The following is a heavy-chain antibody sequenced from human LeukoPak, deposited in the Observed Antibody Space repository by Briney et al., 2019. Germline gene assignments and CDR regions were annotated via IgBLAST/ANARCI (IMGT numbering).Heavy chain of an antibody. D-gene: IGHD2-21*01. V-gene: IGHV3-30*18. Sequence: GRSLRLSCAASGFTFSSYGMHWVRQAPGKGLEWAAVISYDGSNKYYADSVKGRFTISRDNSKNTLYLQMNSLRAEDTAVYYCAKDQGLANMDVWGQGTTVTVSS. CDR2: ISYDGSNK. CDR3: AKDQGLANMDV. J-gene: IGHJ6*02. CDR1: GFTFSSYG.